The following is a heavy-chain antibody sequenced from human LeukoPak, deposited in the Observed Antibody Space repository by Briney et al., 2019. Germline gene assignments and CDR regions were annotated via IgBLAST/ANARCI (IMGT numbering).Heavy chain of an antibody. D-gene: IGHD2-2*01. J-gene: IGHJ4*02. V-gene: IGHV3-48*03. CDR3: ARGCSSTSCYQDY. CDR1: GFTFSSYE. Sequence: GGSLRLSCAASGFTFSSYEMNWVRQAPGKGLERVSYISSSGSTIYYADSVKGRFTISRDNAKNSLYLQMNSLRAEDTAVYYCARGCSSTSCYQDYWGQGTLVTVSS. CDR2: ISSSGSTI.